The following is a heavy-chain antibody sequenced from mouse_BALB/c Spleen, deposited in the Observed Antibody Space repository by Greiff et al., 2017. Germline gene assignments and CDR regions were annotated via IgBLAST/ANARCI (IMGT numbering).Heavy chain of an antibody. CDR3: AREGVYRYDGFAY. Sequence: QVQLQQSGAELVRPGTSVKISCKASGYTFTSSWMHWAKQRPGQGLEWIGEIHPNSGNTNYNEKFKGKATLTVDTSSSTAYVDLSSLTSEDAAVYDCAREGVYRYDGFAYWGQGTLVTVSA. CDR1: GYTFTSSW. CDR2: IHPNSGNT. D-gene: IGHD2-14*01. V-gene: IGHV1S14*01. J-gene: IGHJ3*01.